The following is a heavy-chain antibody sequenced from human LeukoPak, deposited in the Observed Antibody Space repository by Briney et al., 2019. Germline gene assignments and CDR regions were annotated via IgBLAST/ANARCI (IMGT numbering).Heavy chain of an antibody. J-gene: IGHJ4*02. V-gene: IGHV3-15*01. D-gene: IGHD6-13*01. CDR3: TTKYTSSWSPTN. Sequence: GGSLRLSCAASGFTFSNAWMTWVRQAPGKGLEWVGRIKSKTDGGTTDYAALVKGRFTISRDDSKNTLYLQMNSLKTEDTAVYYCTTKYTSSWSPTNWGQGTLDTVSS. CDR2: IKSKTDGGTT. CDR1: GFTFSNAW.